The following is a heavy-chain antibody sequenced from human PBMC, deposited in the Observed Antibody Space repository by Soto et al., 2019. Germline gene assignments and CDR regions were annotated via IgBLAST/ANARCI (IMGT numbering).Heavy chain of an antibody. J-gene: IGHJ4*02. CDR3: SSGPYCSGGSCYSDNANFDY. V-gene: IGHV3-48*01. CDR2: ISSSSSTI. Sequence: PGGSLRLSCAASGFTFSSYSMNWVRQAPGKGLEWVSYISSSSSTIYYADSVKGRFTISRDNAKNSLYLQMNSLRAEDTAVYYFSSGPYCSGGSCYSDNANFDYWGQGTLVTVSS. D-gene: IGHD2-15*01. CDR1: GFTFSSYS.